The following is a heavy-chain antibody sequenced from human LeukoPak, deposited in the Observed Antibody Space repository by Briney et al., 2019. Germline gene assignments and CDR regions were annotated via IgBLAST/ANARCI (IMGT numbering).Heavy chain of an antibody. CDR1: RYTFTRYY. V-gene: IGHV1-2*02. D-gene: IGHD6-19*01. CDR3: ARRGYSSGWYAFDP. Sequence: ASVKVSCKASRYTFTRYYIHWVRQAPGQGLEWVGWINPNSGGTNYAQKFQGRVTMTRDTSISTAYMELSRLRSDDTAVYYCARRGYSSGWYAFDPWGQGTLVTVSS. J-gene: IGHJ5*02. CDR2: INPNSGGT.